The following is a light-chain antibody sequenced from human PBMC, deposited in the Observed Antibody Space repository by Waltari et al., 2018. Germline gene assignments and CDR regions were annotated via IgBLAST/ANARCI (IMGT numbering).Light chain of an antibody. J-gene: IGLJ2*01. CDR3: QAWDRNTYVV. CDR1: KLEARY. Sequence: SYELTQSPSVSVSPGQTASISCSGDKLEARYVCWYQQKPGQSPVLVLHQDSKRPSGIPERFSGFNSGNTATLTISETQSMDEADYYCQAWDRNTYVVFGGGTKLTVL. CDR2: QDS. V-gene: IGLV3-1*01.